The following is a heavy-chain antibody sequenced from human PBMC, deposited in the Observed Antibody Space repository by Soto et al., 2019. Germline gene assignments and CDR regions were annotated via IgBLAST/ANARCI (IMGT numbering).Heavy chain of an antibody. CDR1: GDFVSRGAYY. CDR2: FSNSGST. J-gene: IGHJ6*02. Sequence: SEALSVTSTVSGDFVSRGAYYLRWIRQAPGKGLEWIGYFSNSGSTNYNSSLKTRVTISVDKSKNQLSLKLTSVIAADTAVYYCARAYYFGSGRGRSMDVWGQGTTVTVS. CDR3: ARAYYFGSGRGRSMDV. D-gene: IGHD3-10*01. V-gene: IGHV4-61*08.